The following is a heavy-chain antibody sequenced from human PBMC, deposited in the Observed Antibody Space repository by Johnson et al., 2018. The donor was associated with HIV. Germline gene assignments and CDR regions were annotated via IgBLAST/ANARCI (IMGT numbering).Heavy chain of an antibody. Sequence: VLLVESGGGVVQPGRSLRLSCAASGFTFSSYAMSWVRQAPGKGLEWVSTLGGSGGTTYYADSVKGRFTVSRDNSKNTLFLQMNSLRVEDTAVYYCARAYNYPIWGQGTMLTVSS. D-gene: IGHD1-1*01. CDR2: LGGSGGTT. CDR3: ARAYNYPI. CDR1: GFTFSSYA. V-gene: IGHV3-23*04. J-gene: IGHJ3*02.